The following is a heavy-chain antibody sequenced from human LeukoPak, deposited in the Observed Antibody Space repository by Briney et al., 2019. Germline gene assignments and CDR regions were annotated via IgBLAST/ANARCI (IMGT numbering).Heavy chain of an antibody. D-gene: IGHD4-11*01. CDR3: AKDESHHTETTIDY. J-gene: IGHJ4*02. V-gene: IGHV3-30*02. CDR2: IQFDGSNK. CDR1: GFTFTSHG. Sequence: GGSLRLSCAASGFTFTSHGMHWVRQAPGKGLEWVTFIQFDGSNKYYADSVKGRFTISRDDSKSTLYLQMNSLRAEDTAVYYCAKDESHHTETTIDYWGQGTLVTVSS.